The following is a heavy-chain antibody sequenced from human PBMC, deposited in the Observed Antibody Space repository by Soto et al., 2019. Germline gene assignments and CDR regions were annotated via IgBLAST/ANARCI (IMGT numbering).Heavy chain of an antibody. CDR1: CGSISSGGYY. CDR2: IYYSGST. Sequence: SETLSLTCTVSCGSISSGGYYWSWIVQHPVKGLEWIGYIYYSGSTYYNPSLKSRVTISVDTPKNQFSLKLSSVTAADTAVYYCARASFTVVHRHFEYWGQGTLVNVSS. V-gene: IGHV4-31*03. J-gene: IGHJ4*02. CDR3: ARASFTVVHRHFEY. D-gene: IGHD2-15*01.